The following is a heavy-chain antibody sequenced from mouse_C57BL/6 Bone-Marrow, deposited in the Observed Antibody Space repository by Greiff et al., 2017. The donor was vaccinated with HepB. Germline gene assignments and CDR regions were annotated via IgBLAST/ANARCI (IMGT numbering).Heavy chain of an antibody. J-gene: IGHJ1*03. CDR1: GFTFSSYG. CDR3: ARRWDYDEDWYFDV. Sequence: EVQVVESGGDLVKPGGSLKLSCAASGFTFSSYGMSWVRQTPDKRLEWVATISSGGSYTYYPDSVKGRFTISRDNAKNTPYLQMSRLKSADTAMYYCARRWDYDEDWYFDVWGTGTTVTVTS. V-gene: IGHV5-6*01. D-gene: IGHD2-4*01. CDR2: ISSGGSYT.